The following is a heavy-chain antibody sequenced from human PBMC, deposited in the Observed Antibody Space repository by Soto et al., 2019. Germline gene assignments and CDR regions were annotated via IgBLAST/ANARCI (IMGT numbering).Heavy chain of an antibody. CDR1: GGSISSYY. J-gene: IGHJ6*02. V-gene: IGHV4-59*01. CDR2: MHHSGTT. D-gene: IGHD2-15*01. Sequence: QVQLQESGPGLVKPSETLSLTCTVSGGSISSYYWSWIRQSPGKGLEWIGYMHHSGTTSYNPSRKSRVTFSVDTSKAHFALNLRSVSAADTAVYYCARAPVVGSDGDYYYVMDVWGQGTTVTVSS. CDR3: ARAPVVGSDGDYYYVMDV.